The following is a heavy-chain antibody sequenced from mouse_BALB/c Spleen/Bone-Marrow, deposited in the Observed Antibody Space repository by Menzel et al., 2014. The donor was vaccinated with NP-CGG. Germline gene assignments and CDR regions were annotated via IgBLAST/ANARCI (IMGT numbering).Heavy chain of an antibody. V-gene: IGHV3-8*02. D-gene: IGHD1-2*01. CDR2: ISYSGNA. CDR3: ARGNGYHFDY. J-gene: IGHJ2*01. Sequence: VQLKESGPSLVKPSQTLSLTCSVTGDSITSSYWNWIRKFPGNKLEYMGYISYSGNAYYNPSLKSRISLTRDTSKNQYYLQLNSVTTEDTATYFCARGNGYHFDYWGQGTILTVSS. CDR1: GDSITSSY.